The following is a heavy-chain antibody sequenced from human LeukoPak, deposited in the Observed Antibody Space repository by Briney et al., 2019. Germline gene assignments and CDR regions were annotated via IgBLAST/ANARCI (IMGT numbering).Heavy chain of an antibody. CDR2: IYFSGNT. Sequence: SETLSLTCTVSGRSLDSGNFYWSWIRQPPGRGLEWIGYIYFSGNTYYNPSLMSRVTISVDTSKNQFSLKLTSVTAADTAVYFCARDRQWEMHIDYWGQGTPVTVSS. V-gene: IGHV4-30-4*08. J-gene: IGHJ4*02. CDR3: ARDRQWEMHIDY. D-gene: IGHD1-26*01. CDR1: GRSLDSGNFY.